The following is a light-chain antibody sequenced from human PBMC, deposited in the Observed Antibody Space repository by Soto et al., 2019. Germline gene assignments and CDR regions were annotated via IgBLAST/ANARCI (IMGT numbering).Light chain of an antibody. Sequence: GDRVTITCRASESIVTWLAWYQQRPGKAPKLLIYDASTLQGGVPLRFSGSGSGTELTLIISSLQPDDFATYYCQQYHSYSRWTFGQGTKVDIK. CDR2: DAS. CDR3: QQYHSYSRWT. J-gene: IGKJ1*01. V-gene: IGKV1-5*01. CDR1: ESIVTW.